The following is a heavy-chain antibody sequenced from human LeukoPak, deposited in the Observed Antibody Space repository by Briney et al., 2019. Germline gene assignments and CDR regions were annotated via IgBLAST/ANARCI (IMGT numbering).Heavy chain of an antibody. CDR3: AREGDNSGYFQNWFDP. D-gene: IGHD3-22*01. J-gene: IGHJ5*02. Sequence: GASVKVSCKASGYTFTSYGISWVRQAPGQGLEWMGWISGYNGNTNYAQKLQGRVTMSTDTSTRTAYMELRSLRSDDTAVYYCAREGDNSGYFQNWFDPWGQGNLVTVSS. CDR2: ISGYNGNT. V-gene: IGHV1-18*01. CDR1: GYTFTSYG.